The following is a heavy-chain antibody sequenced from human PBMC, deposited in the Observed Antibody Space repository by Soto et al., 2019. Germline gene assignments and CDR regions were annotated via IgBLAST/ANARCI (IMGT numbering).Heavy chain of an antibody. D-gene: IGHD6-19*01. CDR2: ISSSGSTI. V-gene: IGHV3-11*01. J-gene: IGHJ6*03. CDR1: GFTFSDYY. Sequence: QVQLVESGGGLVKPGGSLRLSCAASGFTFSDYYMSWIRQAPGKGLEWVSYISSSGSTIYYADSVKGRFAISRDNAKNSLYLQMNSLRAEDTAVYYCARAVAGTSAYYYHFYYMDVWGKGTTVTVSS. CDR3: ARAVAGTSAYYYHFYYMDV.